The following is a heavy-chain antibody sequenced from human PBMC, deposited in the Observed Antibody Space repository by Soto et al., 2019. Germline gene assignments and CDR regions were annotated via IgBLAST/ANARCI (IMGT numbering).Heavy chain of an antibody. Sequence: SETLSLTCTVSGGSISSYYWSWIRQPPGKGLEWIGYIYYSGSTNYNPSLKSRVTISVDTSKNQFSLKLSSVTAADTAVYYCARDTSFGVVARTSDAFDIWGQGTMVTVSS. CDR2: IYYSGST. V-gene: IGHV4-59*01. CDR3: ARDTSFGVVARTSDAFDI. J-gene: IGHJ3*02. D-gene: IGHD3-3*01. CDR1: GGSISSYY.